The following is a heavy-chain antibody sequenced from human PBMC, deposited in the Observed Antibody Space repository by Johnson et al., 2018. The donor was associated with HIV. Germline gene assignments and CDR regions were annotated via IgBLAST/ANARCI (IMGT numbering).Heavy chain of an antibody. CDR2: ISYDGSNK. CDR1: GFTFSSYA. CDR3: VGGWDAFDI. D-gene: IGHD3-16*01. V-gene: IGHV3-30-3*01. J-gene: IGHJ3*02. Sequence: QVQLVESGGGLVQPGRSLRLSCAASGFTFSSYAMHCVRQAPGKGLEWVAVISYDGSNKYYADSMKGRFTISSDNSKNPLYLQMNSLRAEDTAVDYCVGGWDAFDIWGQGTMVTVSS.